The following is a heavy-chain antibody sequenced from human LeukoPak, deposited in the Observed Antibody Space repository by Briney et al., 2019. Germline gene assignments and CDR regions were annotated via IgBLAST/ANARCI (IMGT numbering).Heavy chain of an antibody. Sequence: SVKLSCTASGGTFSSYAISWVRQAPGQGLEWMGRIIPIFGIANYAQKFQGRVTITADKSTSTAYMELSSLRSEDTAVYYCASSGGYYYDSSGYYSGQYFQHWGQGTLVTVSS. V-gene: IGHV1-69*04. D-gene: IGHD3-22*01. CDR3: ASSGGYYYDSSGYYSGQYFQH. CDR2: IIPIFGIA. J-gene: IGHJ1*01. CDR1: GGTFSSYA.